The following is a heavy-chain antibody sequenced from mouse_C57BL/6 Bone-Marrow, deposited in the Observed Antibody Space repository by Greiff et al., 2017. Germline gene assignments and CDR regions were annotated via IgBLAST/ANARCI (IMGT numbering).Heavy chain of an antibody. CDR2: IDPSDSYT. Sequence: QVQLQQPGAELVMPGASVKLSCKASGYTFTSYWMHWVKQRPGQGLEWIGEIDPSDSYTNYNQKFKGKSTLTVDKSSSTAYMQLSSLTSEASAVYYCAREARSYWYFDVWGTGTTVTVSS. J-gene: IGHJ1*03. V-gene: IGHV1-69*01. CDR1: GYTFTSYW. CDR3: AREARSYWYFDV.